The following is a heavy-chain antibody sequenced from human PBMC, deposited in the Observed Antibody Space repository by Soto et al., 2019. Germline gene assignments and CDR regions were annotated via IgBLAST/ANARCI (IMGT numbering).Heavy chain of an antibody. V-gene: IGHV4-31*03. D-gene: IGHD6-6*01. CDR1: SDSMNSGGYY. Sequence: SETLSLTCSVSSDSMNSGGYYWSWIRQHPGKGLEWIGYIYSNGDTYYNPSLKSRVTMSVDTSKNQFSLNLTSVTAADTAVYYCARRGGSSSGYYYYAMDVWGQGTTVTVSS. J-gene: IGHJ6*02. CDR2: IYSNGDT. CDR3: ARRGGSSSGYYYYAMDV.